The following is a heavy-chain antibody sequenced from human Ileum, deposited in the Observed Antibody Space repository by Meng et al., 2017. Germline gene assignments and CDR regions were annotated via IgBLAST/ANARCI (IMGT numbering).Heavy chain of an antibody. Sequence: QGELEVLGPGWEWLSPSASLTFNVSGGSVSSASYYWSCIRQPPGKGLEWIGLIHDSGSRNYNPSLKSRVTMSFDTYTNQVSLRLTSVTAADTAVYYCARFYCSGTFEVHDYWGQGTLVTVSS. D-gene: IGHD3-10*01. CDR1: GGSVSSASYY. CDR2: IHDSGSR. J-gene: IGHJ4*02. V-gene: IGHV4-61*01. CDR3: ARFYCSGTFEVHDY.